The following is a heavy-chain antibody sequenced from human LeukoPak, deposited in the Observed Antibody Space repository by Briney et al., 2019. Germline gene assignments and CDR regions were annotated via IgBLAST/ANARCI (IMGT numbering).Heavy chain of an antibody. D-gene: IGHD3-22*01. V-gene: IGHV4-39*01. CDR3: ARHEYYYDSSGPFFF. CDR2: IYYSGST. CDR1: GGSISSSSYY. Sequence: SETLSLTCTVSGGSISSSSYYWGWIRQPPGEGLEWIGSIYYSGSTYYNPSLKSRVTISVDTSKNQFSLKLSSVTAADTAVYYCARHEYYYDSSGPFFFWGQGTLVTVSS. J-gene: IGHJ4*02.